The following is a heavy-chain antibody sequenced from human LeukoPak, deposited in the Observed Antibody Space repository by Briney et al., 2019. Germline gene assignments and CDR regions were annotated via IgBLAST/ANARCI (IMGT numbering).Heavy chain of an antibody. CDR1: GYTFTDYY. J-gene: IGHJ4*02. CDR2: ISPSSGRT. Sequence: ASVKVSCKASGYTFTDYYIHWVRQAPGQGLEWMGWISPSSGRTNYAQNFQGRVTMTRDTSISTAYMELSGLRSDDTALYFCARNYGRTSRYFDYWGQGPLVTVSS. CDR3: ARNYGRTSRYFDY. D-gene: IGHD4-23*01. V-gene: IGHV1-2*02.